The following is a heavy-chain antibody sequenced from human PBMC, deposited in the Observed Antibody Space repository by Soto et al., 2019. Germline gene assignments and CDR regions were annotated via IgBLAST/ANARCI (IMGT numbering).Heavy chain of an antibody. CDR2: LYNAGST. J-gene: IGHJ6*02. CDR3: ARDLWGYCGTDCYPLDV. V-gene: IGHV4-59*01. D-gene: IGHD2-21*02. CDR1: GGSISRYY. Sequence: QVRLQESGPGLVKPSETLSLTCTVSGGSISRYYWSWIRQPPGKGLEWIGYLYNAGSTIYNPSLKSRVTISVDMSQNQFSLTLNYVTAADTAVYYCARDLWGYCGTDCYPLDVWGQGTTVTVSS.